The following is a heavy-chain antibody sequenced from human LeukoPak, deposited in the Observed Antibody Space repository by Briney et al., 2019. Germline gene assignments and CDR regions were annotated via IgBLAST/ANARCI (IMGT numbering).Heavy chain of an antibody. CDR2: IFPGDSDT. CDR3: ATSESQTQFDY. Sequence: GESLKISCKASGYRFTTYWNGWVRQMPGKGLEWMGIIFPGDSDTIYSPSFQGQVTISADKSINTAYLHWSSLKASDTALYYCATSESQTQFDYWGQGTRVTVSS. D-gene: IGHD3-10*01. CDR1: GYRFTTYW. V-gene: IGHV5-51*01. J-gene: IGHJ4*02.